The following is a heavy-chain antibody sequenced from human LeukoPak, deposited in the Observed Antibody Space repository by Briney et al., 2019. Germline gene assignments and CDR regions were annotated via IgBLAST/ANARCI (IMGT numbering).Heavy chain of an antibody. D-gene: IGHD2-2*01. CDR2: ISSSGSTI. J-gene: IGHJ6*04. V-gene: IGHV3-48*03. CDR3: ARDRKVPAAMYNYGMDV. Sequence: GGSLRLSCAASGFTFSSYEMNWVRQAPGKGLEWVSYISSSGSTIYYADSVKGRFTISRDNAKNSLYLQMNSLRAEDTAVYCCARDRKVPAAMYNYGMDVWGKGTTVTVSS. CDR1: GFTFSSYE.